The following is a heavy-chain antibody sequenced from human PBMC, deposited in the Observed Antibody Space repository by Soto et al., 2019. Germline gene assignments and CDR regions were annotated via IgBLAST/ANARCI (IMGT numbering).Heavy chain of an antibody. J-gene: IGHJ6*02. D-gene: IGHD2-21*02. CDR1: GYTFTSYG. Sequence: ASVKVSCKASGYTFTSYGVSWVRQAPGQGLEWMAWISAYNGNTNYAQKLQDRVTMTTDTSTSTVYMELRSLRSDDTAVYYCARDPHIVVVTAIPAGYYYGMDVWGQGTTVTVSS. CDR2: ISAYNGNT. CDR3: ARDPHIVVVTAIPAGYYYGMDV. V-gene: IGHV1-18*01.